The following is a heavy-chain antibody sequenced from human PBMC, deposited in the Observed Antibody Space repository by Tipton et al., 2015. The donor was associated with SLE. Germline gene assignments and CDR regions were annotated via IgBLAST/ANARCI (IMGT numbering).Heavy chain of an antibody. J-gene: IGHJ4*02. D-gene: IGHD5-12*01. Sequence: QSGAEVKKPGASVKVSCKASGYTFTGYYMHWVRQAPGQGLEWMGRINPNSGGTNYAQKFQGRVTMTRDTSISTAYMELSRLRSDDTAVYYCAREEPIVATPLDYWGQGTLVTVPS. CDR1: GYTFTGYY. CDR3: AREEPIVATPLDY. CDR2: INPNSGGT. V-gene: IGHV1-2*06.